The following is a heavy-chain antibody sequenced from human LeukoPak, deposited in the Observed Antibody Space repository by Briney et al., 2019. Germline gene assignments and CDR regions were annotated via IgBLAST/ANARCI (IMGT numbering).Heavy chain of an antibody. J-gene: IGHJ4*02. CDR2: IRSKTYGGTT. D-gene: IGHD1-20*01. CDR1: GFTFSDAW. V-gene: IGHV3-15*01. Sequence: GGSLRLSCTASGFTFSDAWVTWVRQAPGKGLEWVGRIRSKTYGGTTDYAAPVNGRFTISRDDSKNTIFLQMNSLKTEDTAVYYCNTFNWNSPFDYWGQGTLVTVSS. CDR3: NTFNWNSPFDY.